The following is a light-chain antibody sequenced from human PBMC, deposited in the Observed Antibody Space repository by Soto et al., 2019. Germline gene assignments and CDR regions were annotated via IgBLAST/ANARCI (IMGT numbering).Light chain of an antibody. Sequence: QSVLTQSPSVSGAPGQRVTISCTGSSSNIGAGYDVHWYQQLPGTAPKLLIYGNNNRPSGVPDRFSGSKSGTSASLAITGLQAEDEADYYCQSYDSSLSGLVFGTGTKLTVL. J-gene: IGLJ1*01. CDR3: QSYDSSLSGLV. CDR2: GNN. V-gene: IGLV1-40*01. CDR1: SSNIGAGYD.